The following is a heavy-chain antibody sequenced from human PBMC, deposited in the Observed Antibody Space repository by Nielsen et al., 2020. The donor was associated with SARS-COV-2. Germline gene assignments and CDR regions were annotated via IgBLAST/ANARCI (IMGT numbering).Heavy chain of an antibody. V-gene: IGHV4-31*03. Sequence: SETLSLTCTVSGGSISSGGYYWSWIRQHPGKGLAWIGYIYYSGSTYYNPSLKSRVTISVDTSKNQFSLKLSSVTAADTAVYYCARAAGWGWLQAIPPEFDYWGQGTLVTVSS. J-gene: IGHJ4*02. CDR2: IYYSGST. CDR3: ARAAGWGWLQAIPPEFDY. D-gene: IGHD5-24*01. CDR1: GGSISSGGYY.